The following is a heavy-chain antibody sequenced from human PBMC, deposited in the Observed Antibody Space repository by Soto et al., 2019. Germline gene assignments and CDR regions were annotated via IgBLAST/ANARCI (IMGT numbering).Heavy chain of an antibody. CDR3: AKTDKFNPQSSGWANRFDC. D-gene: IGHD6-19*01. V-gene: IGHV3-23*01. CDR2: ISRSGDST. Sequence: EVQLLESGGGLVQPGGSLRLSCAASGFTFSSYAMTWVRQAPGKRLEWVSTISRSGDSTYYRDSVKGRFTISRDNSKNTVYLQMNSLRAEDTAGYYCAKTDKFNPQSSGWANRFDCWGQGTLVTVSS. J-gene: IGHJ4*02. CDR1: GFTFSSYA.